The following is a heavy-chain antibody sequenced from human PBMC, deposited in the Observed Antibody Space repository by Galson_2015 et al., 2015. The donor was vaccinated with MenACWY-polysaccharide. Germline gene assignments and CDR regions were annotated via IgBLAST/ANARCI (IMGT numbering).Heavy chain of an antibody. J-gene: IGHJ5*01. CDR3: ARIGSMNKGNYYNYGWFDS. V-gene: IGHV4-59*01. Sequence: SETLSLTCTVSGGSMSPYHWTWIRQSPGKGLEWLGWIHYSGGTKYSPSLKSRVSISVDTSENQFSLKLSSVTTADTAVYYCARIGSMNKGNYYNYGWFDSWGQGTPVTVSS. D-gene: IGHD3-22*01. CDR1: GGSMSPYH. CDR2: IHYSGGT.